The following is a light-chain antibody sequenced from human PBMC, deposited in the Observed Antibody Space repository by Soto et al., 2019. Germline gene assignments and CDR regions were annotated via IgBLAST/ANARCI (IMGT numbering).Light chain of an antibody. V-gene: IGLV2-14*01. CDR1: SSDIGSYNY. CDR2: EVS. CDR3: SSYTSSSTLGV. Sequence: QSVLTQPASVSGSPGQSITISCTGTSSDIGSYNYVSWYQQPPGKAPKLMIYEVSNRPSGVSNRFSGSKSGNTASLTISGLQAEDEADYYCSSYTSSSTLGVFGTGTKVTVL. J-gene: IGLJ1*01.